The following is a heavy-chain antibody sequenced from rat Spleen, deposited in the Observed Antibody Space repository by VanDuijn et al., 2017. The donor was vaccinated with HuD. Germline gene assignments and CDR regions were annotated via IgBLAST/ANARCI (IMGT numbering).Heavy chain of an antibody. CDR2: IVDDGSNT. Sequence: EVQLVESGGGLVQPGRSLKFSCSASGFIFRDYTMAWVRQAPKKGLEWVAAIVDDGSNTFYRDSVKGRFIISRDNAKSTLYLQVDGLRSEDTAIYYCARPTTGIPFNYWGQGVMVTVSS. CDR3: ARPTTGIPFNY. D-gene: IGHD1-9*01. CDR1: GFIFRDYT. J-gene: IGHJ2*01. V-gene: IGHV5-17*01.